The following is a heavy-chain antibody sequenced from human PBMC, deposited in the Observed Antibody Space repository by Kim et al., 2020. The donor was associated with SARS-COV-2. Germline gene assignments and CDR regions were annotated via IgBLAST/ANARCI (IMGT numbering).Heavy chain of an antibody. CDR3: ARENGSGWQGDWFDP. Sequence: ASVKVSCKASGYTFTGYYMHWVRQAPGQGLEWMGWINPNSGGTNYAQKFQGRVTMTRDTSISTAYMELSRLRSDDTAVYYCARENGSGWQGDWFDPWGQGTLVTVSS. J-gene: IGHJ5*02. CDR2: INPNSGGT. D-gene: IGHD6-19*01. CDR1: GYTFTGYY. V-gene: IGHV1-2*02.